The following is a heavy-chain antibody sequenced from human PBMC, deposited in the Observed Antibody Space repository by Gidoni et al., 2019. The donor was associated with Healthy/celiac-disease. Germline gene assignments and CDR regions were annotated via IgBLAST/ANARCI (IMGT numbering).Heavy chain of an antibody. J-gene: IGHJ4*02. CDR3: AKASDPTRQLRYFDWVSAPFDY. CDR1: GFTFRSYA. Sequence: EVQLLESGGGLVQPGGSLRLSCAASGFTFRSYAMSWVRQAPGKGLEWLSAISGSGGSTYYADSVKGRLTISRDNSKNTLYLQMNSLRAEDTAVYYCAKASDPTRQLRYFDWVSAPFDYWGQGTLVTVSS. CDR2: ISGSGGST. D-gene: IGHD3-9*01. V-gene: IGHV3-23*01.